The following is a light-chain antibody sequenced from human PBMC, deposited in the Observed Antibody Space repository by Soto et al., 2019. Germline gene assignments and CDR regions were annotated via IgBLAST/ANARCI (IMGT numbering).Light chain of an antibody. J-gene: IGLJ1*01. CDR2: EVS. CDR3: SSYTSSSTYV. Sequence: QSALTQPASVSGSPGQSITISCTGTSSDVGGHNYVSWYQQHPGRAPKLMIYEVSNRPSGVSNRFSGSKSGNTASLTMSGLQPEDEADYYCSSYTSSSTYVFGTGTSSPS. CDR1: SSDVGGHNY. V-gene: IGLV2-14*01.